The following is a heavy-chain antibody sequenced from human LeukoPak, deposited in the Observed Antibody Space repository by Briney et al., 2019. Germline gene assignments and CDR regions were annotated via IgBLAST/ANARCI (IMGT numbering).Heavy chain of an antibody. J-gene: IGHJ4*02. CDR3: ASSSYGSGSYYS. Sequence: GGSLRLSCAASGFTFSSYAMSWVRQAPGKGLEWVSAISGSGGSTYYADSVKGRFTISRDNAKNSLYLQMNSLRAEDTAVYYCASSSYGSGSYYSWGQGTLVTVSS. D-gene: IGHD3-10*01. V-gene: IGHV3-23*01. CDR1: GFTFSSYA. CDR2: ISGSGGST.